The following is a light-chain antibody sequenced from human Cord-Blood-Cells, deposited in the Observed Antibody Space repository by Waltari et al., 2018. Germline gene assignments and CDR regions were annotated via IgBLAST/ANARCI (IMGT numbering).Light chain of an antibody. Sequence: DIVMTQYPDSLPVSLGERATITCKSSQSVLSSSNNKNYLAWYQQKPGQPPKLLIYWASTRESGVPDRFSGSGSGTDFTLTISSLQAEDVAVYYCQQYYSTPLTFGQGTKVEIK. V-gene: IGKV4-1*01. CDR1: QSVLSSSNNKNY. J-gene: IGKJ1*01. CDR2: WAS. CDR3: QQYYSTPLT.